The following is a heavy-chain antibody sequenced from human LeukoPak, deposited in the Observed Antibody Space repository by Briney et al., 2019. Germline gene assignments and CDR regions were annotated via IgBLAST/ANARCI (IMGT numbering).Heavy chain of an antibody. CDR1: GYTFTGYY. V-gene: IGHV1-2*02. D-gene: IGHD5-24*01. CDR2: INPNSGGT. CDR3: AKGSDGYKFYSYHYMDV. Sequence: ASVKVSCKTSGYTFTGYYMHWVRQAPGQGLEWMGWINPNSGGTNYAQKFQGRVTMTRDTSISTAYMELSRLRSDDTAVYYCAKGSDGYKFYSYHYMDVWGKGTAVTISS. J-gene: IGHJ6*03.